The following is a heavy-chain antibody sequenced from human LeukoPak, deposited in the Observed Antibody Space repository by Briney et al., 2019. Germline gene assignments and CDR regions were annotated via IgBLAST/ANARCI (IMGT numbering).Heavy chain of an antibody. CDR2: ITVSGLTT. V-gene: IGHV3-23*01. CDR1: GFTFSSYA. J-gene: IGHJ4*02. Sequence: GGSLRLSCAASGFTFSSYAMTWVRQAPGKGLEWVSSITVSGLTTYYADSVKGRFTISGDNSKSTLFLQMNSLRAEDTAVYYCAKGLRTLDQWGQGTLVTVSS. CDR3: AKGLRTLDQ.